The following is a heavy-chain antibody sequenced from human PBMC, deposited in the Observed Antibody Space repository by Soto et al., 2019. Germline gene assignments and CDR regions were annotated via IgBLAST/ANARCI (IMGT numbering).Heavy chain of an antibody. CDR2: INAGNGNT. V-gene: IGHV1-3*01. D-gene: IGHD2-21*02. J-gene: IGHJ4*02. CDR1: GYIFTSYA. Sequence: ASVKVSCMASGYIFTSYATHWVRQAPGQRLEWMGWINAGNGNTKYSQKFQGRVTITRDTSASTAYMERSSLRSEDTAVCYCATSIVVVTALDYWGEGTLITLSS. CDR3: ATSIVVVTALDY.